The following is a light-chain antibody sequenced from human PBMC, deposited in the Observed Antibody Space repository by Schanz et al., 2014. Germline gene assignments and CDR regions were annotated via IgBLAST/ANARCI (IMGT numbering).Light chain of an antibody. Sequence: EIVMTQSPATLSVSPGERATLSCRASQSVSSYLAWYQQKPGQAPRLLIYGAFSRATGIPDRFSGAGSGTDFTLTISRLEPEDNAVYHCQHYDVPPLTFGGGTKVEIK. CDR1: QSVSSY. CDR2: GAF. J-gene: IGKJ4*01. CDR3: QHYDVPPLT. V-gene: IGKV3-20*01.